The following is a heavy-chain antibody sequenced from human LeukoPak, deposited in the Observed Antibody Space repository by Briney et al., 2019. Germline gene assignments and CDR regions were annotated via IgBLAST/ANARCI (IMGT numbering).Heavy chain of an antibody. CDR1: GYTFTGYY. D-gene: IGHD3-22*01. V-gene: IGHV1-2*02. J-gene: IGHJ4*02. Sequence: GASVKVSCKASGYTFTGYYMHWVRQAPGQGLEWMGWINPNSGGTNYAQKFQDRVTMTRDTSITTAYMDLSRLTSDDTAVYYCARGLDTSGYYPDYWGQGTLVTVSS. CDR3: ARGLDTSGYYPDY. CDR2: INPNSGGT.